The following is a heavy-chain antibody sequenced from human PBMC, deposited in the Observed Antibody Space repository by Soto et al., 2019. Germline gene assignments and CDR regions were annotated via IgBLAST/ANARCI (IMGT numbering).Heavy chain of an antibody. J-gene: IGHJ5*02. Sequence: GGSVRLSCAASGITFSDNYMSWIRQAPGKGLEWVSYISSSSSQTNYADSVKGRFTISRDNAKNSLYLQMNSLRAEDTAVYYCAREIYGSGRAYTGFDPWGQGTLVTVSS. V-gene: IGHV3-11*05. CDR1: GITFSDNY. CDR2: ISSSSSQT. D-gene: IGHD6-19*01. CDR3: AREIYGSGRAYTGFDP.